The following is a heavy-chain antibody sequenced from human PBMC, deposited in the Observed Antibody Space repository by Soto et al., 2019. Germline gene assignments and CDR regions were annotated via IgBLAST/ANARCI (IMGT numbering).Heavy chain of an antibody. V-gene: IGHV1-18*01. J-gene: IGHJ4*02. CDR3: ARDLGAWLYRSGWCYSD. Sequence: ASVKVSCKASGYTFTSYGISWVRQAPGQGLEWMGWISAYNGNTNYAQKLQGRVTMTTDTSTSTAYMELRSLRSDDTAVYYCARDLGAWLYRSGWCYSDWGQGTLVTVSS. CDR2: ISAYNGNT. D-gene: IGHD6-19*01. CDR1: GYTFTSYG.